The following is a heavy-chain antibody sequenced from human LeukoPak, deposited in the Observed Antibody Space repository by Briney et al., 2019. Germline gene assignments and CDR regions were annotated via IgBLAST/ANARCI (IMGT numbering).Heavy chain of an antibody. V-gene: IGHV3-20*04. J-gene: IGHJ4*02. Sequence: RPGGSLRLSCAASGFTFDDYGMSWVRQAPGKGLEWVSGINWNGGSTGCADSVKGRFTISRDNAKNSLYLQMNSLRAEDTALYYCARMRCSGGSCYWPYGLFDSWGQGTLVTVSS. D-gene: IGHD2-15*01. CDR3: ARMRCSGGSCYWPYGLFDS. CDR1: GFTFDDYG. CDR2: INWNGGST.